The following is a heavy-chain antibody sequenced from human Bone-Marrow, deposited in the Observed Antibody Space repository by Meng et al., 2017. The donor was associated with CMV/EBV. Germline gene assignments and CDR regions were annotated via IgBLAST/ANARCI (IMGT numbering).Heavy chain of an antibody. J-gene: IGHJ5*02. CDR3: ARGEGLLGDWFDP. V-gene: IGHV1-69*01. D-gene: IGHD2-8*02. Sequence: VLSGGEVGRPGAAVKVSCKASGGTFSSYAISWVRQALGQGLEWMGGIIPIFGTSNYAQKFQGRVTITADESTSTAYMELSSLRYEDTAGYYCARGEGLLGDWFDPWGQGTLVTRLL. CDR1: GGTFSSYA. CDR2: IIPIFGTS.